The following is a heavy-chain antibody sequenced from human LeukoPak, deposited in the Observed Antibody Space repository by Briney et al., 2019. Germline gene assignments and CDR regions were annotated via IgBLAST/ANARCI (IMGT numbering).Heavy chain of an antibody. CDR3: AGADSGSYYLDAFDI. CDR1: GGSINSSNW. V-gene: IGHV4-4*02. CDR2: IYHSGST. Sequence: SETLSLTCAVSGGSINSSNWWSWVRQPPGKGLEWIGEIYHSGSTNYNPSLKSRVTISVDKSKNQFSLKLSSVTAADTAVYYCAGADSGSYYLDAFDIWGQGTMVTVSS. J-gene: IGHJ3*02. D-gene: IGHD1-26*01.